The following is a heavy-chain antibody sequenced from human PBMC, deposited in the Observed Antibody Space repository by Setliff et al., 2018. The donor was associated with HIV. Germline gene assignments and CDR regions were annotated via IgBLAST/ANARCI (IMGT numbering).Heavy chain of an antibody. J-gene: IGHJ3*02. CDR2: IYTSGST. Sequence: SLTCSVSGGSINSYYWSWIRQPPGKGLEWIGYIYTSGSTKYNPFLRSRVTISVDPSKNQFSLRLSSVTAADTALYYCARHSDFWSEDAFDIWGQGTMVTVS. CDR1: GGSINSYY. D-gene: IGHD3-3*01. V-gene: IGHV4-4*09. CDR3: ARHSDFWSEDAFDI.